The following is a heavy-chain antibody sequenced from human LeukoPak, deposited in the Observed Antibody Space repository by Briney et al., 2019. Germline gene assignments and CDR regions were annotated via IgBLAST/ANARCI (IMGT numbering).Heavy chain of an antibody. CDR2: ISSDGGST. D-gene: IGHD4-17*01. Sequence: GGSLRLSCAASEFTFSRYSLHWVRQAPGKGLEYVSAISSDGGSTHYGNSVKGRFIISRDNSKNTLYLQMGSLRAEDMAVYYCAVKDFGDYEDAFDLWGQGTMVTVSS. V-gene: IGHV3-64*01. CDR3: AVKDFGDYEDAFDL. CDR1: EFTFSRYS. J-gene: IGHJ3*01.